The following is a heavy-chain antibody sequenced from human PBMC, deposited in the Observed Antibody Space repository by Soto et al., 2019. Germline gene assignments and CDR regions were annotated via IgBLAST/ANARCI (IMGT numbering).Heavy chain of an antibody. CDR2: ISGSGGST. CDR1: GFTLSSYA. CDR3: GKSTITMIVVVTEPYFDY. V-gene: IGHV3-23*01. J-gene: IGHJ4*02. D-gene: IGHD3-22*01. Sequence: GGSLRLSCAASGFTLSSYAMSWVRQAPGKGLEWVSAISGSGGSTYYADSVKGRFTISRDNSKNTLYLQMNSLRAEDTAVYYCGKSTITMIVVVTEPYFDYWGQGTLVTVSS.